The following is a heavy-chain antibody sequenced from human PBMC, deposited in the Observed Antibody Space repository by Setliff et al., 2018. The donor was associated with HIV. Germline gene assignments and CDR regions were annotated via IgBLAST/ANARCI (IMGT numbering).Heavy chain of an antibody. D-gene: IGHD7-27*01. Sequence: GGSLRLSCAASGFTFSSYTMNWVRQAPGKGLEWVSCISTSSKYIYYADSVKGRFTISRDNAKNSLYLQMNSLRVEDTAVYYCARPTGAYYYYYYMDVWGKGTTVTVSS. CDR1: GFTFSSYT. J-gene: IGHJ6*03. CDR3: ARPTGAYYYYYYMDV. V-gene: IGHV3-21*06. CDR2: ISTSSKYI.